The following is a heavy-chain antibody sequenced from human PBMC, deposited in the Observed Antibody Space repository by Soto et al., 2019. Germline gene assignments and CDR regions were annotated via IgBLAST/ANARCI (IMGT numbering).Heavy chain of an antibody. CDR2: IDPSDSYT. J-gene: IGHJ6*02. CDR3: AREYSSSWTSYYYYYYDMDV. CDR1: GYSFTSYW. V-gene: IGHV5-10-1*01. Sequence: PGESLKISCKGSGYSFTSYWISWVRQMPGKGLEWMGRIDPSDSYTNYSASFQGHVTISADKSISTAYLQWSSLKASDTAMYYCAREYSSSWTSYYYYYYDMDVWGQGTTVTVSS. D-gene: IGHD6-13*01.